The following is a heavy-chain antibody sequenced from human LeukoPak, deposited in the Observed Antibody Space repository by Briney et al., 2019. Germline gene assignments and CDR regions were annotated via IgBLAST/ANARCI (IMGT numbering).Heavy chain of an antibody. D-gene: IGHD1-26*01. CDR3: ARDREGRDYFDY. CDR1: GYTFTSYY. V-gene: IGHV1-46*01. J-gene: IGHJ4*02. CDR2: INPSGGSP. Sequence: ASVKVSFKASGYTFTSYYMQWVRQAPGQGLEWMGIINPSGGSPIYAQKFQGRVTMTRDTSTSTVYMELSSLRSEDTAVYYCARDREGRDYFDYWGQGTLVTVSS.